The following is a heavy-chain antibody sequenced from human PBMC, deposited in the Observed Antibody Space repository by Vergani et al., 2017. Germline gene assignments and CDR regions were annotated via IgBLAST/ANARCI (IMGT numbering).Heavy chain of an antibody. D-gene: IGHD3-3*01. CDR2: IYYSGST. J-gene: IGHJ3*02. CDR1: GGSISSGGYY. CDR3: ARSLLGSTIFGVVIIRFAFDI. Sequence: QVQLQESGPGLVKPSQTLSLTCAVSGGSISSGGYYWSWIRQHPGKGLEWIGYIYYSGSTYYNPSLKSRVTISVDTSKNQFSLKLSSVTAADTAVYYCARSLLGSTIFGVVIIRFAFDIWGQGTMVTVSS. V-gene: IGHV4-31*11.